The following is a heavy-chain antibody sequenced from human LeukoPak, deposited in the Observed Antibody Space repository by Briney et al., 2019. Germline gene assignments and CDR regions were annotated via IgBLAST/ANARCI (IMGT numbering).Heavy chain of an antibody. Sequence: SETLSLTCTVSGGSISSGGYYWGWIRQHPGKGLEWIGYIYYSGSTYYNPSLKSRVTISVDTSKNQFSLKLSSVTAADTAVYYYARAQYYYDSSGYYPYYFDYWGQGTLVTVSS. CDR2: IYYSGST. V-gene: IGHV4-31*03. CDR3: ARAQYYYDSSGYYPYYFDY. D-gene: IGHD3-22*01. J-gene: IGHJ4*02. CDR1: GGSISSGGYY.